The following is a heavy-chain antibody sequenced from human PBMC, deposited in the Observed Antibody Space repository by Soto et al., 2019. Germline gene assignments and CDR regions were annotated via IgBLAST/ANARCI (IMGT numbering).Heavy chain of an antibody. D-gene: IGHD6-6*01. J-gene: IGHJ6*02. V-gene: IGHV3-21*01. CDR2: ISSSSSYI. CDR3: ARDQGSSSCWGWHYYYGMDV. CDR1: GFTFSSYS. Sequence: PGGSLRLSCAASGFTFSSYSMNWVRQAPGKGLEWVSCISSSSSYIYYADSVKDRFTISRDNAKNSLYLQMNSLRAEDTAVYYCARDQGSSSCWGWHYYYGMDVWGQGTTVTVSS.